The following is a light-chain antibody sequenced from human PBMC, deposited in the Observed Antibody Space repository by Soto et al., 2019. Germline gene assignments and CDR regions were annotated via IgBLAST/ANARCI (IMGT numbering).Light chain of an antibody. CDR2: GTS. J-gene: IGKJ4*01. CDR3: QQYGNSLLT. CDR1: QSLTSTY. Sequence: EIVLTQSPGTLYLSPGDRATLSCRAGQSLTSTYLAWYQHKPGQAPRLLIYGTSSRATGIPDRFSGSGSGTDFTLTISRLELEDFAVYYCQQYGNSLLTFGGGTKVEIK. V-gene: IGKV3-20*01.